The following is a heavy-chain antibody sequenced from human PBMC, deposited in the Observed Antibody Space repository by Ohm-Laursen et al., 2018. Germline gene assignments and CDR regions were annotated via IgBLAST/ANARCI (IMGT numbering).Heavy chain of an antibody. J-gene: IGHJ6*02. Sequence: SLRLSCAAPGFTFSSYGMHWVRQAPGKGLEWVAVISYDGSNKYYADSVKGRFTISRDNSKNTLYLQMNSLRAEDTAVYYCAKEGGGSYLYYYYYGMDVWGQGTTVTVSS. CDR2: ISYDGSNK. CDR3: AKEGGGSYLYYYYYGMDV. CDR1: GFTFSSYG. D-gene: IGHD1-26*01. V-gene: IGHV3-30*18.